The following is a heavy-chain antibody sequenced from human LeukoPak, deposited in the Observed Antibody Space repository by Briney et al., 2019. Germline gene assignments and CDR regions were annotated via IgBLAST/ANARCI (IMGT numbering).Heavy chain of an antibody. CDR2: IYPGDSDT. V-gene: IGHV5-51*01. D-gene: IGHD5-18*01. J-gene: IGHJ4*02. CDR3: ARGYTYVLFDY. CDR1: GYSFITYW. Sequence: GESLKISCKGSGYSFITYWIGWVRQMPGKGLEWMGIIYPGDSDTRYSPSFRGQVTISADKSISTAFLQWSSLKASDTAMYYCARGYTYVLFDYWGQGTLVTVSS.